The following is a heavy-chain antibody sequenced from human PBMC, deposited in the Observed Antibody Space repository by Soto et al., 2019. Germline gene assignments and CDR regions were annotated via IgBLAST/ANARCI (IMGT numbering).Heavy chain of an antibody. CDR2: IRSDGDRI. Sequence: EVQLVESGGGLVQPGGSLRLTCSASGFTFSDYAMHWVRQAPGKGLEYVSVIRSDGDRIYYADSVKGRFTISRDNSKNTLFLHMNSLRPDDTAMDYCVKDHPALEYWGHGTLVTVSS. J-gene: IGHJ4*01. CDR3: VKDHPALEY. CDR1: GFTFSDYA. V-gene: IGHV3-64D*06.